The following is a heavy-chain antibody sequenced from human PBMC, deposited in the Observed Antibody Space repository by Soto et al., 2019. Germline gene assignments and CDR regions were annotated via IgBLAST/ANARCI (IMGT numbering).Heavy chain of an antibody. CDR1: GGSISSGGYS. D-gene: IGHD1-1*01. Sequence: PSETLSLTCAVSGGSISSGGYSWSWIRQPPGKGLEWIGYIYHSGSTYYNPSLKSRVTISVDRSKNQFSLKLSSVTAADTAVYYCARAPGRTGTHTPWGPYFDYWGQGTLVTVSS. J-gene: IGHJ4*02. V-gene: IGHV4-30-2*01. CDR2: IYHSGST. CDR3: ARAPGRTGTHTPWGPYFDY.